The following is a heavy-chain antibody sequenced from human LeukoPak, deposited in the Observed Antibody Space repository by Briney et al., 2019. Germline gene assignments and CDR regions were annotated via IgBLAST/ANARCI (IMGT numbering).Heavy chain of an antibody. CDR3: ARRVGGSPASWFDP. V-gene: IGHV4-34*01. J-gene: IGHJ5*02. Sequence: SETLSLTCAVYGGSFSGDFWSWIRQSPGKGLEWIGEINHGGSTTYNPSLKSRVTISVDTSKNQFSLKLSSVTAADTAVYYCARRVGGSPASWFDPWGQGTLVTVSS. CDR2: INHGGST. CDR1: GGSFSGDF. D-gene: IGHD1-26*01.